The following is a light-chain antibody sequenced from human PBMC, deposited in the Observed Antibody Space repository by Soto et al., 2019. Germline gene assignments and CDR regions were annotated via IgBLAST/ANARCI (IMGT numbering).Light chain of an antibody. J-gene: IGKJ5*01. CDR2: AAS. CDR3: QQLDGYPAT. Sequence: DIQLTQSPSFLSASVGDRVTITCRASQGVNSYFAWYQQKPGKAPKLLIYAASTLQSGVPSRFSGSGSGTDFTLTISSLKPEDFATYSCQQLDGYPATFGQGTRLEIK. V-gene: IGKV1-9*01. CDR1: QGVNSY.